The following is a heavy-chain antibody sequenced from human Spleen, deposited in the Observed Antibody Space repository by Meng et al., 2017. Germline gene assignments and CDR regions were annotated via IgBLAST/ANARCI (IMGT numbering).Heavy chain of an antibody. CDR1: GFTFSSYA. D-gene: IGHD3-22*01. CDR3: AKASVYYYDRSGYYYFDY. J-gene: IGHJ4*02. V-gene: IGHV3-23*01. Sequence: GESLKISCAASGFTFSSYAMSWVRQAPGKGLEWVSSISGSGDNTYYADSVKGRVTISRDNSKNTLYLQMNSLRGEDTAVYYCAKASVYYYDRSGYYYFDYWGQGDLVTVSS. CDR2: ISGSGDNT.